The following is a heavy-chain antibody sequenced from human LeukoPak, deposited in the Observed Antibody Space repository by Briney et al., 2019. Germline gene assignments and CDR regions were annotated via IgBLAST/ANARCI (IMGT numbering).Heavy chain of an antibody. J-gene: IGHJ6*02. CDR2: ISSSGSTI. V-gene: IGHV3-48*03. Sequence: GGSLRLSCAASGFTFSSYEMNWVRQAPGKGLEWVSYISSSGSTIYYAASVKGRFTISRDNAKNSLYLQMNSLRAEDTAVYYCARDLGVMEYYYYYYGMDVWGQGTTVTVSS. D-gene: IGHD3-16*01. CDR3: ARDLGVMEYYYYYYGMDV. CDR1: GFTFSSYE.